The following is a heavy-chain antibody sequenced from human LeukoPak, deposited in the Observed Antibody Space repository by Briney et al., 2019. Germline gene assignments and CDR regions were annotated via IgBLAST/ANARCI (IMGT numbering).Heavy chain of an antibody. J-gene: IGHJ4*02. CDR1: GYTFTSYG. Sequence: ASVKVSCKASGYTFTSYGISWVRQAPGQGLEWMGWISAYNGSTNYAQKLQGRVTMTTDTSTSTAYMELRSLRSDDTAVYYCARDSGRRIAAAGSFDYWGQGTLVTVSS. V-gene: IGHV1-18*01. CDR3: ARDSGRRIAAAGSFDY. D-gene: IGHD6-13*01. CDR2: ISAYNGST.